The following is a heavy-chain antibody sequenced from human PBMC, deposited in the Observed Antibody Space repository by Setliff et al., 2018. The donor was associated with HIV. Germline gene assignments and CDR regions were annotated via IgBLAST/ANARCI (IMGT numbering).Heavy chain of an antibody. CDR1: GYTFTDDY. CDR2: MSPKSGVT. D-gene: IGHD5-12*01. Sequence: ASVKVSCKASGYTFTDDYVHWVRQAPGQGLEWMGWMSPKSGVTKYAQKFQGRVTMTRDTSISTAYMELSSLKSDDTAVYYCARDFGYSGYGSPIYWGQGTLVTVSS. CDR3: ARDFGYSGYGSPIY. V-gene: IGHV1-2*02. J-gene: IGHJ4*02.